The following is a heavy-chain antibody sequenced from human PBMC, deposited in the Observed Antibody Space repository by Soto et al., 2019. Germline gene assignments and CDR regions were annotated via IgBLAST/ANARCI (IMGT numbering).Heavy chain of an antibody. CDR1: GFTFSNYS. J-gene: IGHJ6*02. Sequence: GSLRLSCAASGFTFSNYSMSWVRQAPGKGLEWVSGMNSGGRSYYADSVKGRFTISRDTSKNMLYLQMNSLRADDTAVFYCAKALQYSSSRDYFYYGMDVWGQGTTVTV. CDR2: MNSGGRS. V-gene: IGHV3-23*01. D-gene: IGHD6-6*01. CDR3: AKALQYSSSRDYFYYGMDV.